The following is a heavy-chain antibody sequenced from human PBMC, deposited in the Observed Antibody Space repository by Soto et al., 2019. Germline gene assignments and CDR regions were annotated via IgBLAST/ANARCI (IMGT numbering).Heavy chain of an antibody. J-gene: IGHJ3*02. CDR1: GFTFSSYS. Sequence: GGSLRLSCAASGFTFSSYSMNWVRQAPGKGLEWVSSISSSSSYIHYADSVKGRFTISRDNAKNSLYLQMNSLRAEDTAVYYCARAGTVTHDAFDIWGQGTMVTVSS. CDR3: ARAGTVTHDAFDI. V-gene: IGHV3-21*01. D-gene: IGHD4-17*01. CDR2: ISSSSSYI.